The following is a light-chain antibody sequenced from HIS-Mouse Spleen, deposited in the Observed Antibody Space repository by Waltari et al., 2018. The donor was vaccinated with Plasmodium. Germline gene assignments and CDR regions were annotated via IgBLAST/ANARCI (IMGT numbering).Light chain of an antibody. V-gene: IGLV3-21*02. CDR3: QVWDSSSDHPV. J-gene: IGLJ2*01. Sequence: SYVLTQPPSVSVAPAQPARITCGGHNIGSQSVHWYQQKPGQAPVLGVYDDSDRPSGIPERFSGSNSGNTATLTISRVEAGDEADDYCQVWDSSSDHPVFGGGTKLTVL. CDR2: DDS. CDR1: NIGSQS.